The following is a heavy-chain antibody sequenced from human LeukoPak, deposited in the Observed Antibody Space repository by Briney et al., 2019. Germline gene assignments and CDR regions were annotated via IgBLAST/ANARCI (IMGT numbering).Heavy chain of an antibody. J-gene: IGHJ5*02. V-gene: IGHV3-30-3*01. Sequence: GRSLRLSCAASGFTFSSYAMHWVRQAPGKGLEWVAVISYDGSNKYYADSVKGRFTISRDNSKNTLYLQMNSLRAEDTAMYYCARDMTVLRFLEWPQTPGFDPWGQGTLVTVSS. CDR1: GFTFSSYA. CDR3: ARDMTVLRFLEWPQTPGFDP. D-gene: IGHD3-3*01. CDR2: ISYDGSNK.